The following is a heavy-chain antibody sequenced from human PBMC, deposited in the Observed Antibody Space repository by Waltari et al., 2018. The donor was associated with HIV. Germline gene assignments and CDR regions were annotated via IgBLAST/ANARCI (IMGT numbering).Heavy chain of an antibody. J-gene: IGHJ6*02. D-gene: IGHD2-2*01. CDR3: ARAGSVFGTSPYGMDV. CDR2: IYYSGST. V-gene: IGHV4-30-4*01. CDR1: GGSISSGDYY. Sequence: QVQLQESGPGLVKPSQTLSLTCTVSGGSISSGDYYWSWIRQPPGKGLEWIGYIYYSGSTDYNPSLKSRVTISVDTSKNQFSLKLSSVSAADTAVYYCARAGSVFGTSPYGMDVWGQGTTVTVSS.